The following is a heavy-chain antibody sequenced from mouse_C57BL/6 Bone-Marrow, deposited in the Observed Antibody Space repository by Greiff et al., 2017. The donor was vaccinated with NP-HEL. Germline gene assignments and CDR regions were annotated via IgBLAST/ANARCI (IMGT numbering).Heavy chain of an antibody. Sequence: EVKLLESGRGLAKPSQTLSLTCSVTGYSITSDYWNWIRKFPGNKLEYMGYISYSGSTYYNPSLKSRISITRDTYKNQYYLQLNSATTEDTATYYCARSPLWLRRNYYAMDYWGQGTSVTVSA. CDR2: ISYSGST. J-gene: IGHJ4*01. D-gene: IGHD2-2*01. CDR1: GYSITSDY. V-gene: IGHV3-8*01. CDR3: ARSPLWLRRNYYAMDY.